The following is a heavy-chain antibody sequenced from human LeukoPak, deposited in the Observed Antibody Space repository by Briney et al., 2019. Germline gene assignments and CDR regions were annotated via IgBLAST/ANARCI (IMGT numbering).Heavy chain of an antibody. CDR1: GYTFTGYY. V-gene: IGHV1-2*04. CDR2: INPNSGGT. CDR3: AKDGQKAAWDY. Sequence: ASVKVSCKASGYTFTGYYMHWVRQAPGQGPEWMGWINPNSGGTNYAQKFQGWDTMTRDTSISTAYMELSRLRSDDTAVYYCAKDGQKAAWDYWGQGTLVTVSS. J-gene: IGHJ4*02. D-gene: IGHD6-13*01.